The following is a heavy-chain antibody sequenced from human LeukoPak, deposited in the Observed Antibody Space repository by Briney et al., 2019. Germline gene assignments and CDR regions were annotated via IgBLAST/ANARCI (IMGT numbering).Heavy chain of an antibody. J-gene: IGHJ4*02. D-gene: IGHD6-13*01. CDR3: ASRYSSSWYRFDY. Sequence: SETLSLTCTVSGGSISSYYWSWIRQPPGKGLEWIGYIYTSGSTNYNPSLKSRVTISVDTSKNQFSLKLSSVTAADTAVYYCASRYSSSWYRFDYWGQGTLVTVSS. V-gene: IGHV4-4*09. CDR2: IYTSGST. CDR1: GGSISSYY.